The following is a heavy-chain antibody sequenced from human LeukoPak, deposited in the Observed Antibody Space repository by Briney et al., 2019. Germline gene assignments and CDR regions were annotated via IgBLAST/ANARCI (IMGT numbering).Heavy chain of an antibody. D-gene: IGHD3-10*01. CDR3: ARGGWFGDNNWFDR. CDR2: ISIASNTI. V-gene: IGHV3-48*01. CDR1: GFTFSSYS. Sequence: GGSLRLSCAASGFTFSSYSMNWVRQAPGKGLEWVSYISIASNTIYYADSVKGRFTIFRDNAKNSLYLQMNGLGADDTAMYYCARGGWFGDNNWFDRWGQGTLVTVSS. J-gene: IGHJ5*02.